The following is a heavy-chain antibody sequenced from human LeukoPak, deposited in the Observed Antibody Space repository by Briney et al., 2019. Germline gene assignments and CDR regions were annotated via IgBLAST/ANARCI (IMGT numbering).Heavy chain of an antibody. D-gene: IGHD3-16*01. Sequence: PGWSLRLSCAASGFTFSSYGMHWVRQAPGKGLDGVAFIRYDGSNKYYADSVKGRFTISRDNSKNTLYLEMDSHRAKDTAWVYCLLGNFDYWGQGTLVTVSS. CDR3: LLGNFDY. CDR2: IRYDGSNK. V-gene: IGHV3-30*02. CDR1: GFTFSSYG. J-gene: IGHJ4*02.